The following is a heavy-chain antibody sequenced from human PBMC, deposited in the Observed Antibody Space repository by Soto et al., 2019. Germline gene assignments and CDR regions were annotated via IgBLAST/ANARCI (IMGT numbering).Heavy chain of an antibody. CDR3: TTHQAYSSGLVPPDAFDI. CDR1: GFTFSSYG. D-gene: IGHD6-19*01. V-gene: IGHV3-30*03. Sequence: QVQLVESGGGVVQPGRSLRLSCAASGFTFSSYGMHWVRQAPGKGLEWVAVISYDGSNKYYADSVKGRFTISRDNSKNTLYLQMNSLRAEDTAVYYCTTHQAYSSGLVPPDAFDIWGQGTMVTVSS. J-gene: IGHJ3*02. CDR2: ISYDGSNK.